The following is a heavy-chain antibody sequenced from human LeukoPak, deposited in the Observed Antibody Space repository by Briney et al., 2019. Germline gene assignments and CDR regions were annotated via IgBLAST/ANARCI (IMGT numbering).Heavy chain of an antibody. J-gene: IGHJ5*02. CDR2: IYHSGST. CDR1: GGSISSGGYS. V-gene: IGHV4-30-2*01. Sequence: TLSPTCAVSGGSISSGGYSSSWIRQPPGKGLEWIGYIYHSGSTYYNPSLKSRVTISVDRSKNQFSLKLSSVTAADTAVYYCARDMRYCSSTSCTNWFDPWGQGTLVTVSS. CDR3: ARDMRYCSSTSCTNWFDP. D-gene: IGHD2-2*01.